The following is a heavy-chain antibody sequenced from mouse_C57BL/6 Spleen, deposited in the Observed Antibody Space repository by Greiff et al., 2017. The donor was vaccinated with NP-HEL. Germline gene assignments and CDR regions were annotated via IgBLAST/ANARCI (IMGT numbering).Heavy chain of an antibody. CDR3: TREDYYGSSFAY. CDR1: GYTFTDYE. Sequence: VQLQQSGAELVRPGASVTLSCKASGYTFTDYEMHWVKQTSVHGLEWIGAIDPETGGTAYNQKFKGKAILTADKSSSTAYMELRSLTSEDSAVYYCTREDYYGSSFAYWGQGTLVTVSA. D-gene: IGHD1-1*01. CDR2: IDPETGGT. V-gene: IGHV1-15*01. J-gene: IGHJ3*01.